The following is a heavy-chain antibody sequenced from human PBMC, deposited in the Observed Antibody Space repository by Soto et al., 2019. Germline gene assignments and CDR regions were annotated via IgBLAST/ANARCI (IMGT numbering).Heavy chain of an antibody. D-gene: IGHD6-19*01. V-gene: IGHV4-34*09. CDR2: IYYSGST. CDR1: GGSFSGYY. Sequence: TLSLTCAVYGGSFSGYYWSWIRQPPGKGLEWIGYIYYSGSTYYNPSLKSRVTISVDTSKNQFSLKLSSVTAADTAVYYCARHLPAVAAGERLDAFDIWGQGTMVTVSS. J-gene: IGHJ3*02. CDR3: ARHLPAVAAGERLDAFDI.